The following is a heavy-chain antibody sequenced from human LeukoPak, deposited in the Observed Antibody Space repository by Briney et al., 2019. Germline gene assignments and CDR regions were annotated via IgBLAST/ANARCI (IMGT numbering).Heavy chain of an antibody. CDR3: ARDLAVVVPAADAFDI. V-gene: IGHV3-66*01. J-gene: IGHJ3*02. CDR1: GFTVSSNY. Sequence: GGSLRLSCAASGFTVSSNYMSWVRQAPGKGLEWVSVIYSGGSTYYADSVKGRFTISRDNSKNTLYLQMNSLRAEDTAVYYCARDLAVVVPAADAFDIWGQGTMVTVSS. D-gene: IGHD2-2*01. CDR2: IYSGGST.